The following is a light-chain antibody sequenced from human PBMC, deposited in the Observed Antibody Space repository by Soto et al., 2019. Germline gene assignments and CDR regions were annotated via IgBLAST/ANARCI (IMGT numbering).Light chain of an antibody. CDR1: QNISSW. CDR2: KAS. V-gene: IGKV1-5*03. J-gene: IGKJ1*01. CDR3: QHYNSYSEE. Sequence: IHMTQSPASTSRPXPRGVTIAXRASQNISSWLAWYQQKPGKAPKLLIYKASTLKSGVPSRFSGSGSGTEFTLTISSLQPDDFATYYCQHYNSYSEEFGQGTKV.